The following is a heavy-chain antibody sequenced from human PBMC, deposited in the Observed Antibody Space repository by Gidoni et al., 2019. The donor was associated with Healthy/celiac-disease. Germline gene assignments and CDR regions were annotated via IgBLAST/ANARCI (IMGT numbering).Heavy chain of an antibody. CDR1: GFTFDDYA. CDR2: ISWNSGSI. J-gene: IGHJ4*02. CDR3: AKAPLGLYYDSSGCCFDY. Sequence: EVQLVESGGGLVQPGRSLRLSCAASGFTFDDYAMHWVRQAPGKGLEWVSGISWNSGSIGYADSVKGRFTISRDNAKNSLYLQMNSLRAEDTALYYCAKAPLGLYYDSSGCCFDYWGQGTLVTVSS. V-gene: IGHV3-9*01. D-gene: IGHD3-22*01.